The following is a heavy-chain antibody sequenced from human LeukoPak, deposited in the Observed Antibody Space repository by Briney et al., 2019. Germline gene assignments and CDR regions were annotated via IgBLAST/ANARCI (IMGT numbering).Heavy chain of an antibody. CDR1: GFTFSSYA. J-gene: IGHJ4*02. Sequence: GSLRLSCAASGFTFSSYAMSWVRQALGEGLEGVSAISGSGGSTYYADSVKGRFTISRDNSKTTLYLQMNSLRAEDTAVYYCAKDRSYGSRSFPPLWGQGTLVTVSS. CDR3: AKDRSYGSRSFPPL. V-gene: IGHV3-23*01. CDR2: ISGSGGST. D-gene: IGHD3-10*01.